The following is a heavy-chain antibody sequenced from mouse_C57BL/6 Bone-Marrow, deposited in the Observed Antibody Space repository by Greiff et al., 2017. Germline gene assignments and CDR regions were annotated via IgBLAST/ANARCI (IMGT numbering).Heavy chain of an antibody. CDR2: INPGSGGT. Sequence: QVQLQQSGAELVRPGTSVKVSCKASGYAFTNYLLEWVKQRPGQGLEWIGVINPGSGGTNYNEKFKGKATLTADKSSSPAYMQLSSLTSEDSAVYFCARFPNYYGSSYGDYWGQGTTLTVSS. D-gene: IGHD1-1*01. V-gene: IGHV1-54*01. CDR1: GYAFTNYL. CDR3: ARFPNYYGSSYGDY. J-gene: IGHJ2*01.